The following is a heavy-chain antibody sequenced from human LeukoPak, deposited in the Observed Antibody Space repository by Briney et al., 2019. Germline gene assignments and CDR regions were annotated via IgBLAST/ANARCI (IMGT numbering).Heavy chain of an antibody. CDR2: INPNSGGT. CDR3: ARGVEYCSGGSCSRWFDP. Sequence: GASVKVSCKASGYTFTGYYMHWVRQAPGQGLEWMGWINPNSGGTNYAQKFQGRVTMTRDTSISTAYMELSRLRSDDTAVYYCARGVEYCSGGSCSRWFDPWGQGTLVTVSS. V-gene: IGHV1-2*02. D-gene: IGHD2-15*01. CDR1: GYTFTGYY. J-gene: IGHJ5*02.